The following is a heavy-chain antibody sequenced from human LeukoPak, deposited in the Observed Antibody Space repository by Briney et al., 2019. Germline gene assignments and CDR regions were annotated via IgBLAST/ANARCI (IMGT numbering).Heavy chain of an antibody. J-gene: IGHJ6*02. D-gene: IGHD2-15*01. CDR2: IKQDGSEK. Sequence: PGGSLRLSCAASGFTFSSYWMSWVRQAPGKGLEWVANIKQDGSEKYYVDSVKGRFTISRDNAKNSLYLQMNSLRAEDTAVYYCARDDCSGGSCNYYYGMDVWGQGTTVTVSS. CDR1: GFTFSSYW. V-gene: IGHV3-7*01. CDR3: ARDDCSGGSCNYYYGMDV.